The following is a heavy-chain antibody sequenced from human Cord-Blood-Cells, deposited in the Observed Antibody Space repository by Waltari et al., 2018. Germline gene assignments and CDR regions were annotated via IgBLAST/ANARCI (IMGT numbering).Heavy chain of an antibody. Sequence: QVQLVQSGAEVKKPGASVKVSCEASGYTFTGYYMHWVRQAPGQGLEWMGWINPNSGGTNYAQKFQGWVTMTRDTSISTAYMELSRLRSDDTAVYYCARVLGPGDGAFDIWRQGTMVTVSS. D-gene: IGHD2-21*02. CDR1: GYTFTGYY. J-gene: IGHJ3*02. CDR3: ARVLGPGDGAFDI. V-gene: IGHV1-2*04. CDR2: INPNSGGT.